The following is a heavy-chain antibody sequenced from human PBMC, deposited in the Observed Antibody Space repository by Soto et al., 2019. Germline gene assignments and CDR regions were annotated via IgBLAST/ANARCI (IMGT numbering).Heavy chain of an antibody. CDR2: ISGSGGTA. CDR3: ARAVQQWLGDDYFDY. CDR1: GFTFRNHA. Sequence: EVQLLESGGGLVQPGGSLRVSCVASGFTFRNHAMTWVRQAPGKGLEWVSSISGSGGTAYYADSVKGRFTMSRDNSKNTLDLQMNSLRAEDTATYYCARAVQQWLGDDYFDYWGQGTPVTVSS. V-gene: IGHV3-23*01. D-gene: IGHD6-19*01. J-gene: IGHJ4*02.